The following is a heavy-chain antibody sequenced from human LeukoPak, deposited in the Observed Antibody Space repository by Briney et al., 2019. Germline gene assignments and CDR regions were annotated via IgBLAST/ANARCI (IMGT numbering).Heavy chain of an antibody. Sequence: SETLSLTCAVYGGSFSGYYWSLIRQPPGKGLEWIGEINHSGSTNYNPSLKSRVTISVDTSKNQFSLKLSSVTAADTAVYYCARGIYSYDAFDIWGQGTMVTVSS. CDR2: INHSGST. J-gene: IGHJ3*02. CDR1: GGSFSGYY. V-gene: IGHV4-34*01. D-gene: IGHD5-18*01. CDR3: ARGIYSYDAFDI.